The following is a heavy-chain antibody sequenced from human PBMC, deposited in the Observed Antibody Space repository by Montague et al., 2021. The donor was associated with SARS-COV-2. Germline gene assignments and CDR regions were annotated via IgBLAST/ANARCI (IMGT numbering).Heavy chain of an antibody. D-gene: IGHD3-3*01. CDR3: ARGLPITTFFDAYYGMDV. CDR2: INHSGST. V-gene: IGHV4-34*01. CDR1: GGSFSGYY. J-gene: IGHJ6*02. Sequence: SETLSLTCPVYGGSFSGYYWSWICQPPGKGLEWIGEINHSGSTNYNPSLKSRVTISVDTSKNQFSLKLSPVTAADTAVYYCARGLPITTFFDAYYGMDVWGQGTTVTVSS.